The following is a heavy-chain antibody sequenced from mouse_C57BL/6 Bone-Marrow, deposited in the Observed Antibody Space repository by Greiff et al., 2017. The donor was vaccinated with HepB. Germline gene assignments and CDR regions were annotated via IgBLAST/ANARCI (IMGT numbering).Heavy chain of an antibody. CDR3: ARSDSNYYAMDY. CDR2: INPSNGGT. D-gene: IGHD2-5*01. V-gene: IGHV1-53*01. J-gene: IGHJ4*01. CDR1: GYTFTSYW. Sequence: VKLQQPGTELVKPGASVKLSCKASGYTFTSYWMHWVKQRPGQGLEWIGNINPSNGGTNYNEKFKSKATLTVDKSSSTAYMQLSSLTSEDSAVYYCARSDSNYYAMDYWGQGTSVTVSS.